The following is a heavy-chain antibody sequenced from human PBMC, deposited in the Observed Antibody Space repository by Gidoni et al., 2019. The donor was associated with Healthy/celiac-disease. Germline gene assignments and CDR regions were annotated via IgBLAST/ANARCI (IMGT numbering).Heavy chain of an antibody. J-gene: IGHJ3*02. CDR3: ARDRSQGVVPAAMSAYDAFDI. Sequence: QVQLVQSGAEVKKPGSSVKVSCKASGGTFSSYAISWVRQAPGQGLEWMGGIIPIFGTANYAQKFQGRVTITADESTSTAYMELSSLRSEDTAVYYCARDRSQGVVPAAMSAYDAFDIWGQGTMVTVSS. V-gene: IGHV1-69*01. CDR1: GGTFSSYA. CDR2: IIPIFGTA. D-gene: IGHD2-2*01.